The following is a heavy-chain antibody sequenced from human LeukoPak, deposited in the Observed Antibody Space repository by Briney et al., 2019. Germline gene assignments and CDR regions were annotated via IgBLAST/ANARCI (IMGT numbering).Heavy chain of an antibody. CDR3: ARRPKIYYYYGLDV. CDR1: GFTFSDYY. J-gene: IGHJ6*02. CDR2: ISSSGSTI. V-gene: IGHV3-11*01. Sequence: PGGSLRLSCAASGFTFSDYYMSWIRQAPGKGLEWVSYISSSGSTIYYADSVEGRFTISRDNAKNSLYLQMNSLRAEDTAVYYCARRPKIYYYYGLDVWGQGTTVTVSS.